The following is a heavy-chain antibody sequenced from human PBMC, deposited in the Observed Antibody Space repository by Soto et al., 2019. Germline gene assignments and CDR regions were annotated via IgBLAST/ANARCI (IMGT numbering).Heavy chain of an antibody. J-gene: IGHJ4*02. Sequence: GGSLRLSCAASGFTSSSYWMSWVRQAPGKGLERVANIKQDGSQKYYVDSVKGRFTISRDNAKNSVYLQMNSLRAEDTAVYYCARIGYSSSCFDYWGQGTLVTVSS. CDR2: IKQDGSQK. V-gene: IGHV3-7*01. CDR1: GFTSSSYW. D-gene: IGHD6-6*01. CDR3: ARIGYSSSCFDY.